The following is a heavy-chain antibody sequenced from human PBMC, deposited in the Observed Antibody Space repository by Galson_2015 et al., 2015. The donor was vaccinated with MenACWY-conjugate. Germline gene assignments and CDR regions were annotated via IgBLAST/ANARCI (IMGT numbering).Heavy chain of an antibody. V-gene: IGHV3-13*01. CDR1: GFIFRNYD. CDR2: VGTVGDT. D-gene: IGHD3/OR15-3a*01. CDR3: ARDRGLGFDV. J-gene: IGHJ2*01. Sequence: SLRLSCAASGFIFRNYDMHWVRQVTGKGLEWVSGVGTVGDTYYPGSVKGRFTISRENAKNSLYLQMNSLSAGDTAVYYCARDRGLGFDVWGRGTLVTVSS.